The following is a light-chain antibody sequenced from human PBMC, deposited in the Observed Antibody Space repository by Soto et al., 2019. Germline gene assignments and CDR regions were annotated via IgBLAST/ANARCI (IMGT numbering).Light chain of an antibody. CDR2: DAS. CDR3: QQFSSYPLT. V-gene: IGKV3-20*01. Sequence: FVLPQSPGTLSLSPGERATLSCRASQTVRNNYLAWYQQKPGQAPGLLIYDASSRATGIPDRFSGGGSGTDFTLTISRLEPEDFAVYYCQQFSSYPLTFGGGTKVDIK. CDR1: QTVRNNY. J-gene: IGKJ4*01.